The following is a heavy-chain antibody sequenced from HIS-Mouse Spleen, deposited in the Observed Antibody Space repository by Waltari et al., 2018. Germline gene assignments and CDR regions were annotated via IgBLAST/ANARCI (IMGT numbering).Heavy chain of an antibody. V-gene: IGHV4-39*07. CDR2: IYYSGST. D-gene: IGHD6-13*01. J-gene: IGHJ4*02. Sequence: QLQLQESGPGLVKPSETLSLTCTVSGGSISSSSYYWGWIRQPPGKGLEWIGSIYYSGSTYYNPSLKVRVTISVDTSKNQFSLKLSSVTAADTAVYYCARVYSSWFFDYWGQGTLVTVSS. CDR3: ARVYSSWFFDY. CDR1: GGSISSSSYY.